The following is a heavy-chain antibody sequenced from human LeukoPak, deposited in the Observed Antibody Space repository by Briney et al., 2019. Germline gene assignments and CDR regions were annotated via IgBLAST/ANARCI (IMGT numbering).Heavy chain of an antibody. J-gene: IGHJ4*02. CDR3: AGQKSGYSSGWPSFDY. CDR1: GGSINNYY. Sequence: SETLSLTCTVSGGSINNYYWSWIRQPPGKGLEWIGRIYTSGSTNHNPSLKSRVTMSVDTSKNQFSLKLSSVTAADTAVYYCAGQKSGYSSGWPSFDYWGQGTLVTVSS. V-gene: IGHV4-4*07. CDR2: IYTSGST. D-gene: IGHD6-19*01.